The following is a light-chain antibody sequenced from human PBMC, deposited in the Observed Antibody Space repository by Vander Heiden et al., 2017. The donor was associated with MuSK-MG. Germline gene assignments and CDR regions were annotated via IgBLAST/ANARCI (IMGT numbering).Light chain of an antibody. V-gene: IGKV4-1*01. J-gene: IGKJ5*01. Sequence: DLWLGERATINCKSSQSVLYSSNNKNYLAWYQQKPGQPPKLLIYWASTRESGVPDRFSGSGSGTDFTLTISSLQAEDVAVYYCQQYYSTPLTFGQGTQVEIK. CDR3: QQYYSTPLT. CDR1: QSVLYSSNNKNY. CDR2: WAS.